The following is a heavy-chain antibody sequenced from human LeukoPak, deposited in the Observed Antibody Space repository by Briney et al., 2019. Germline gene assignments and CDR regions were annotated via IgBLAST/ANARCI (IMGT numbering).Heavy chain of an antibody. CDR3: ARGLTFGGVIVIGDAFDI. V-gene: IGHV1-2*02. Sequence: ASVKVSCKASGYTFTGYYVHWVRQAPGQGLEWMGWINPNSGGTNYAQKFQGRVTMTRDTSISTAYMELSRLRSDDTAVYYCARGLTFGGVIVIGDAFDIWGQGTMVTVSS. CDR2: INPNSGGT. CDR1: GYTFTGYY. J-gene: IGHJ3*02. D-gene: IGHD3-16*02.